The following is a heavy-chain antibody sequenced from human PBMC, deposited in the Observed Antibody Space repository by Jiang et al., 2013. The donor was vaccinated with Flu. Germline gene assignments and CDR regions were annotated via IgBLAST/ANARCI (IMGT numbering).Heavy chain of an antibody. CDR1: GFTFSSYA. CDR2: ISYDGSNK. Sequence: VQLVESGGGVVQPGRSLRLSCAASGFTFSSYAMHWVRQAPGKGLEWVAVISYDGSNKYYADSVKGRFTISRDNSKNTLYLQMNSLRAEDTAVYYCARGGEGSGYYFDYWGQGTLVTVSS. J-gene: IGHJ4*02. CDR3: ARGGEGSGYYFDY. D-gene: IGHD6-25*01. V-gene: IGHV3-30-3*01.